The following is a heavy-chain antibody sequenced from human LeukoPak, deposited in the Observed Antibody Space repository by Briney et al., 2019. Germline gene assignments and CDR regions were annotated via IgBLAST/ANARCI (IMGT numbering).Heavy chain of an antibody. CDR3: ATHLYSYGYLFDY. D-gene: IGHD5-18*01. J-gene: IGHJ4*02. CDR1: GYTLTELS. CDR2: MNPNSGNT. V-gene: IGHV1-8*01. Sequence: GASVKVSCKVSGYTLTELSMHWVRQATGQGLEWMGWMNPNSGNTGYAQKFQGRVTMTRNTSISTAYMELSSLRSEDTAVYYCATHLYSYGYLFDYWGQGTLVTVSS.